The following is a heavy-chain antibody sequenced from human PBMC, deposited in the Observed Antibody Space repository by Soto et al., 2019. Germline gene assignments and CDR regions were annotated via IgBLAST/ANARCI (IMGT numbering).Heavy chain of an antibody. J-gene: IGHJ6*02. CDR1: GGSISSSSYY. V-gene: IGHV4-39*01. CDR3: ARGDYYYYYGMDV. CDR2: IYYSGST. Sequence: QLQLQESGPGLVKPSETLSLTCTVSGGSISSSSYYWGWIRQPPGKGLEWIGSIYYSGSTYYNPSLKSRVTISVDTSKNQFSLKLSSVTAADTAVYYCARGDYYYYYGMDVWGQGTTVTVSS.